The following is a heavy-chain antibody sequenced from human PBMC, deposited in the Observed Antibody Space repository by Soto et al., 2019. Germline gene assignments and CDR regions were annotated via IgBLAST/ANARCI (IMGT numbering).Heavy chain of an antibody. V-gene: IGHV1-69*18. CDR2: IIPIFGTA. CDR1: GGTLSSFA. CDR3: ATDTSMFRGRIADTPWFDS. Sequence: QVPLVQSGAEVKKPGPSVKVSCKASGGTLSSFAFTWVRQARGQGLEWMGRIIPIFGTANYAQQFQGRVTITADESTGTVYMDLRSLRSEDTAMYYCATDTSMFRGRIADTPWFDSWGQGTLVTVSS. J-gene: IGHJ5*01. D-gene: IGHD3-10*01.